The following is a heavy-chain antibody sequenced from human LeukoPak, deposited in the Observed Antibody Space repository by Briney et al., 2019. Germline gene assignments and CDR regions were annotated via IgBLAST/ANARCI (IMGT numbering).Heavy chain of an antibody. V-gene: IGHV4-31*11. J-gene: IGHJ5*02. Sequence: SETLSLTCAVSGGSISGGGYYWSWIRQHPGKGLEWIGYIYYSGSTYYNPSLKSRVTISVDTSKNQFSLKLSSVTAADTAVYYCARVVPAANWFDPWGQGTLVTVSS. D-gene: IGHD2-2*01. CDR2: IYYSGST. CDR1: GGSISGGGYY. CDR3: ARVVPAANWFDP.